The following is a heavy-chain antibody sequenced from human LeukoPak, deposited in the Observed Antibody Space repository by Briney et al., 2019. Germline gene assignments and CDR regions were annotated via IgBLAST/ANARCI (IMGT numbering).Heavy chain of an antibody. D-gene: IGHD2-15*01. CDR2: ISGSGGST. CDR3: AKDSRNCSGGSCYSVYFDY. V-gene: IGHV3-23*01. CDR1: GFTFSSYA. Sequence: GGSLRLSCAASGFTFSSYAMSWVRQAPGKGLEWVSAISGSGGSTYYADSVKGRFTISRDNSKNTLYLQMNRLRAEDTAVYYCAKDSRNCSGGSCYSVYFDYWGQGTLVTVSS. J-gene: IGHJ4*02.